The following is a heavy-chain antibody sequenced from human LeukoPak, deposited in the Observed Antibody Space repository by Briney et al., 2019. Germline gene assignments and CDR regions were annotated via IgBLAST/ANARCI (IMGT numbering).Heavy chain of an antibody. J-gene: IGHJ4*02. Sequence: PSETLFLTCGVYNGSFSGYYWSWIRQPPGKGLEWIGEINHSGSTYYNPSLKSRVTISVDTSKNQFSLKVRSATAADTAVYYCARLRVRGYGYGPWEGPTWLDYWGQGTLVTVSS. CDR2: INHSGST. CDR1: NGSFSGYY. CDR3: ARLRVRGYGYGPWEGPTWLDY. D-gene: IGHD5-18*01. V-gene: IGHV4-34*01.